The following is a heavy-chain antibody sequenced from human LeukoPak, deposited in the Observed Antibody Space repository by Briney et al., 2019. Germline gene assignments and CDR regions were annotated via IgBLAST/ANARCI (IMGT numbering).Heavy chain of an antibody. V-gene: IGHV1-69*01. CDR3: ASLTVTTSYYYYYMDV. CDR2: IIPIFGTA. Sequence: ASVKVSCKASGGTFSSYAISWVRQAPGQGLEWMGGIIPIFGTANYAQKFRGRVTITADESTSTAYMELSSLRSEDTAVYYCASLTVTTSYYYYYMDVWGKGTTVTVSS. CDR1: GGTFSSYA. J-gene: IGHJ6*03. D-gene: IGHD4-11*01.